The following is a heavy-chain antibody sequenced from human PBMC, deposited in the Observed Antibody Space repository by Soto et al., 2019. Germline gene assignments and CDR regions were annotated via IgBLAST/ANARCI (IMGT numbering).Heavy chain of an antibody. D-gene: IGHD3-9*01. J-gene: IGHJ4*02. CDR3: ARVRRRYYDILTGYPSAFGY. Sequence: QVQLVQSGAEVKKPGSSVKVSCKASGGTFSSYAISWVRQAPGQGLEWMGGIIPIFGTANYAQKFQGRVTITADESTSRAYMELSSLRSEDTAVYYCARVRRRYYDILTGYPSAFGYWGQGTLVTVSS. CDR1: GGTFSSYA. CDR2: IIPIFGTA. V-gene: IGHV1-69*01.